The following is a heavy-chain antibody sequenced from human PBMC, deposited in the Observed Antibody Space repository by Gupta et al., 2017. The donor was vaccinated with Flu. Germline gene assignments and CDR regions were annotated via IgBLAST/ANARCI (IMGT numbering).Heavy chain of an antibody. J-gene: IGHJ5*02. CDR3: ASEQQLGNWIPFDP. V-gene: IGHV1-69*01. CDR1: GGTFSSYA. CDR2: IIPIFGTA. Sequence: QVRLAQSGAEVKKHGSSVKFSCNASGGTFSSYAISWVRQAPGQWLEWMGGIIPIFGTANYAQKVQGRVTITADESTSTAYMELSSLRSEETAVYYCASEQQLGNWIPFDPWGQGTLVTVSS. D-gene: IGHD6-13*01.